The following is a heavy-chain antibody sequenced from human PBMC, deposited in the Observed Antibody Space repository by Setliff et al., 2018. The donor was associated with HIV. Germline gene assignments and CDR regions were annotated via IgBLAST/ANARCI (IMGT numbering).Heavy chain of an antibody. Sequence: PSETLSLTCTVSGGSISSGGYYWSWIRQHPGKGLEWIGYIYYSGSTYYNPSLKSLVTISVDTSKNQFSLKLSSVTAADTAVYYCARVSYTGSSYIDYWGQGTLVTVSS. CDR2: IYYSGST. J-gene: IGHJ4*02. CDR3: ARVSYTGSSYIDY. CDR1: GGSISSGGYY. D-gene: IGHD6-6*01. V-gene: IGHV4-31*01.